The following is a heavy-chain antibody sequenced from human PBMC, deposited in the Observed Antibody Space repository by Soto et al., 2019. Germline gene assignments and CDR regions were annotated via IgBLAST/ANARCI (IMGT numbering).Heavy chain of an antibody. CDR3: APSDYYYGMDV. CDR1: GGSISSYY. Sequence: SATLSLTCTVSGGSISSYYWGWIRQPPGKGLEWIGSIYYSGSTYYNPSLKSRVTISVDTSKNQFSLKLSSVTAADTAVYYCAPSDYYYGMDVWGQGTTVTVSS. CDR2: IYYSGST. V-gene: IGHV4-39*01. J-gene: IGHJ6*02.